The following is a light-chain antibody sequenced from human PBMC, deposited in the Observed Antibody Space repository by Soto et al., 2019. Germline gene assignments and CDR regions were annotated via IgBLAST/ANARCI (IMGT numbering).Light chain of an antibody. J-gene: IGKJ4*01. CDR1: QSINTY. Sequence: EIVLTQSPATLSLSPGERATLSCRASQSINTYLAWYQQKPGQTPRLLIYDAFHRAPGIPARFSGCGSGTDFTLNITTLESEDFAVYYCQERSNVVTFGGGTKAEI. CDR2: DAF. V-gene: IGKV3-11*01. CDR3: QERSNVVT.